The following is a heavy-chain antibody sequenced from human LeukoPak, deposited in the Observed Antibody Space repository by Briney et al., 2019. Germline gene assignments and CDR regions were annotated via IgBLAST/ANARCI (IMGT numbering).Heavy chain of an antibody. J-gene: IGHJ4*02. CDR2: IYHSGST. CDR3: ARIAAAAGALDY. Sequence: PSETLSLTCTVSGYSISSGYYWGWIRQPPGKGLEWIGSIYHSGSTYYNPSLKSRVTISVDTSKNQFPLKLSSVTAADTAVYYCARIAAAAGALDYWGQGTLVTVSS. D-gene: IGHD6-13*01. CDR1: GYSISSGYY. V-gene: IGHV4-38-2*02.